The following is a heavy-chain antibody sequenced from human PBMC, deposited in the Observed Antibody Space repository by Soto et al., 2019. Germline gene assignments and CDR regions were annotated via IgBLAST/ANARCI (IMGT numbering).Heavy chain of an antibody. CDR3: ARSSIAARDYYYYMDV. V-gene: IGHV1-69*02. Sequence: QVPLVQSGAEVKKPGSSVKVSCKASGGTFSSYTISWVRQAPGQGLEWMGRIIPILGIANYAQKFQGRVTITADKSTSTAYMELSSLRSEDTAVYYCARSSIAARDYYYYMDVWGKGTTVTVSS. D-gene: IGHD6-6*01. CDR2: IIPILGIA. J-gene: IGHJ6*03. CDR1: GGTFSSYT.